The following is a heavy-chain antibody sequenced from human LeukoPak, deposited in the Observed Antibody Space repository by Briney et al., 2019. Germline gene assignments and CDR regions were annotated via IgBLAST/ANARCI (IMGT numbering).Heavy chain of an antibody. Sequence: GGSLRLSCAASGFTFSSYGMHWVRQAPGKGLEWVAFIRYDGSNKYYADSVKGRFTISRDNYKNTLYLQMNSLRAEDTAVYSCAKAFGTTVTHLYGFDYWGQGTLVTVSS. V-gene: IGHV3-30*02. CDR2: IRYDGSNK. CDR1: GFTFSSYG. J-gene: IGHJ4*02. CDR3: AKAFGTTVTHLYGFDY. D-gene: IGHD4-17*01.